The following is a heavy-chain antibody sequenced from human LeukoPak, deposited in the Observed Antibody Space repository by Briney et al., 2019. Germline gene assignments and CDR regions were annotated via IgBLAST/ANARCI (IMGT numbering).Heavy chain of an antibody. CDR1: GYSFTSYW. D-gene: IGHD2-2*01. CDR3: ARRRDQLLGGRYAFDI. V-gene: IGHV5-51*01. CDR2: IYPGDSDT. Sequence: KNGESLKISCKGSGYSFTSYWIGWVRQMPGKGLEWMGIIYPGDSDTRYSPSFQGQVTISADKSISTAYLQWSSLKASDTAMYYCARRRDQLLGGRYAFDIWGQGTMVTVSS. J-gene: IGHJ3*02.